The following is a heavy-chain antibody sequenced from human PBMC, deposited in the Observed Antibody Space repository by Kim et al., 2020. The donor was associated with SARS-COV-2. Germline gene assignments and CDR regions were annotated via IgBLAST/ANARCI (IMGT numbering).Heavy chain of an antibody. J-gene: IGHJ2*01. V-gene: IGHV4-34*01. D-gene: IGHD3-10*01. CDR3: ARRLSNTSGWGSHYCDL. CDR2: INHSGRT. Sequence: SETLSPTCAVYGGSFSGYYWSWIRQPPGKGLEWMGEINHSGRTNYNPSLKSRVTISVDTSKNQFSLKLTSVTAADTAVYYCARRLSNTSGWGSHYCDLWG. CDR1: GGSFSGYY.